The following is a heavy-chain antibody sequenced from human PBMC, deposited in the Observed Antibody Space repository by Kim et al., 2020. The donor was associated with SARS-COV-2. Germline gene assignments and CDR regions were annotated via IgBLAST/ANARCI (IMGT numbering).Heavy chain of an antibody. CDR2: IYYSGST. V-gene: IGHV4-59*01. Sequence: SETLSLTCTVSGGSISSYYWSWIRQPPGKGLEWIGYIYYSGSTNYNPSLKSRVTISVDTSKNQFSLKLSSVTAADTAVYYCARDFSRRVGTENYGMDVWGQGTTVTVSS. CDR3: ARDFSRRVGTENYGMDV. CDR1: GGSISSYY. D-gene: IGHD2-8*02. J-gene: IGHJ6*02.